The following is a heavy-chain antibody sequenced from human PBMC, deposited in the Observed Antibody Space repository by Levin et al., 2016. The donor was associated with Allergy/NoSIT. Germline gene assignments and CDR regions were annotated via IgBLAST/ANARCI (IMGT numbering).Heavy chain of an antibody. CDR3: ARGAVEWELTFDY. CDR2: INPKSGAT. V-gene: IGHV1-2*02. J-gene: IGHJ4*02. D-gene: IGHD3-3*01. Sequence: WVRQAPGQGFEWMGWINPKSGATKYAQKFQGGVTMTRDTSISTAYMELSRLRSDDTAVYYCARGAVEWELTFDYWGQGTLVTVSS.